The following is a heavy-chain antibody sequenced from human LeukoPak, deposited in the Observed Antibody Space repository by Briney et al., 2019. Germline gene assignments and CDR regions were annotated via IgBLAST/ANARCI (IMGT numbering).Heavy chain of an antibody. Sequence: ASVKVSCKASGYTFTGYYMHWVRQAPGQGLEWMGWINPNSGGTNYAQKFQGRVTKTRDTSISTAYMELSRLRSDDTAVYYCARGPALVVVPAATRGLWFQHWGQGTLVTVSS. CDR1: GYTFTGYY. D-gene: IGHD2-2*01. J-gene: IGHJ1*01. CDR2: INPNSGGT. CDR3: ARGPALVVVPAATRGLWFQH. V-gene: IGHV1-2*02.